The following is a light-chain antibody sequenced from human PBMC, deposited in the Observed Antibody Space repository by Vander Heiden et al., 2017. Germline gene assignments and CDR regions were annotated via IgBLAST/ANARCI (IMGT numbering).Light chain of an antibody. J-gene: IGLJ3*02. CDR3: AAWDDSLNGLNWM. V-gene: IGLV1-47*01. CDR1: GPNIGRHY. Sequence: QSVLTQPPSTSGTPGQRVTISCSGSGPNIGRHYVHWYQQHPGMAPNLLIYNNDQRPSGVPDRFSGSKSGTSASLAISGLRSEDEADYYCAAWDDSLNGLNWMFGGGTKLTVL. CDR2: NND.